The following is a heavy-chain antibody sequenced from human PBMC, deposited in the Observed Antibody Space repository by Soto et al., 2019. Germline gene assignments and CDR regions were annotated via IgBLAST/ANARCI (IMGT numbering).Heavy chain of an antibody. D-gene: IGHD5-18*01. CDR3: ARDPLWGTAMVLWYFDL. J-gene: IGHJ2*01. V-gene: IGHV1-8*01. CDR2: MNPNSGNT. CDR1: GYTFTSYD. Sequence: GASVKVSCKTSGYTFTSYDINWVRQATGQGLEWMGWMNPNSGNTGYAQKFQGRVTMTSDTSITTAYMELSGLRSEDTAVYYCARDPLWGTAMVLWYFDLWGRGTLVTVSS.